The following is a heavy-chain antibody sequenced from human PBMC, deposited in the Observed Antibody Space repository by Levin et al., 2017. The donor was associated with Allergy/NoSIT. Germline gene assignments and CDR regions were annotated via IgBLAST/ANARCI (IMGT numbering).Heavy chain of an antibody. CDR3: AKDDYSGTSPTLFDS. Sequence: QPGGSLRLSCAASGFTFSTYAMTWVRQAPGKGLEWVSTISGRGDSTYYADSVKGRFTISRDNSKNTLYLQMGSLRPEDTALYFCAKDDYSGTSPTLFDSWGQGTLVTVSS. CDR2: ISGRGDST. V-gene: IGHV3-23*01. D-gene: IGHD1-26*01. J-gene: IGHJ4*02. CDR1: GFTFSTYA.